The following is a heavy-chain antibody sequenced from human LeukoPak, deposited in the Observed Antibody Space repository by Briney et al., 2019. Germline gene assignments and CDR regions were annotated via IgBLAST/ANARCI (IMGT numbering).Heavy chain of an antibody. CDR1: GFTFSSYS. CDR2: ISSSSSYI. V-gene: IGHV3-21*01. D-gene: IGHD6-13*01. J-gene: IGHJ4*02. Sequence: GGSLRLSCAASGFTFSSYSMNWVRQAPGKGLEWVSSISSSSSYIYYADTVKCRFTISRDNAKNSLYIQMNRLKAEDTAVYYCARGTVAAAGTWFRGDFDYWGQGTLVTVSS. CDR3: ARGTVAAAGTWFRGDFDY.